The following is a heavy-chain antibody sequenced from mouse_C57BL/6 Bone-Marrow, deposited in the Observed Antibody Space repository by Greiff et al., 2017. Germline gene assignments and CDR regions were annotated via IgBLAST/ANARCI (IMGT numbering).Heavy chain of an antibody. CDR3: ARDTSWYFDV. J-gene: IGHJ1*03. CDR2: ISYDGSN. V-gene: IGHV3-6*01. CDR1: GYSITSGYY. Sequence: EVKLQESGPGLVKPSQSLSLTCSVTGYSITSGYYWNWIRQFPGNKLEWMGYISYDGSNNYNPSLKNRISITRDTSKNQFFLKLNSVTTEDTATYYCARDTSWYFDVWGTGTTVTVSS.